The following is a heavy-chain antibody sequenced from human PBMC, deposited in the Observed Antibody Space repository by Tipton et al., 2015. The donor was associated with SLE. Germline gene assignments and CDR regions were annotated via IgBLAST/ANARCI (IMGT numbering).Heavy chain of an antibody. CDR3: ARALTSNWYFVS. J-gene: IGHJ2*01. Sequence: TLSLTCTVSGGSISSGSYYWSWIRQPPGKGLEWIGYLHYSGSTTYNPPLKSRVTISVDTSKNQFSLKQSSVTAADTAVYYCARALTSNWYFVSWGPGTLVTVS. D-gene: IGHD2/OR15-2a*01. CDR2: LHYSGST. CDR1: GGSISSGSYY. V-gene: IGHV4-61*01.